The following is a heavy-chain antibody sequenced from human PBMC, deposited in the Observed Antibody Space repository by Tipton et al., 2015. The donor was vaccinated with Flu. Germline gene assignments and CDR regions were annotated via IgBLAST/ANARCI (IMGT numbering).Heavy chain of an antibody. D-gene: IGHD4-11*01. V-gene: IGHV4-59*02. Sequence: LRLSCTVSGGSVSPYYWNWVRQSPGKGLEWVGYIYYRGTTGYNPSLKSRVTISVDTSKNQVSLKLTSVTAADTAVYYCARDLVQDYRDQYFGMDVWDQGTTVTVSS. CDR3: ARDLVQDYRDQYFGMDV. CDR2: IYYRGTT. J-gene: IGHJ6*02. CDR1: GGSVSPYY.